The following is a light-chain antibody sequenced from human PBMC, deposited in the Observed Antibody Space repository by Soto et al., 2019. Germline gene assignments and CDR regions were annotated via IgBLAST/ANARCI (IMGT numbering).Light chain of an antibody. J-gene: IGLJ1*01. Sequence: SYELTQPPSVSVSPGQTASITCSADKLGDKYASWYQQKPGQSPVLVIYEDKKRPSGIPERFSGSNSANTATLTISGTQAMDEADYYCQAWDSSTALYVFGPGTKVTVL. CDR2: EDK. CDR3: QAWDSSTALYV. V-gene: IGLV3-1*01. CDR1: KLGDKY.